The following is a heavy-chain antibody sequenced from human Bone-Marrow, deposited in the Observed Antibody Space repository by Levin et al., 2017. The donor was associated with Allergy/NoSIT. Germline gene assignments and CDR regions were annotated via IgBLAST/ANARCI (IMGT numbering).Heavy chain of an antibody. CDR2: ISSRGDIT. CDR1: GFTFSSYA. D-gene: IGHD2-15*01. V-gene: IGHV3-23*01. J-gene: IGHJ4*02. CDR3: ARRWFCDFGTCYQPAFEY. Sequence: GESLKISCAASGFTFSSYAMNWVRQAPGKGLEWVSSISSRGDITYYADSVRGRFTISRDNSKNTLYLQMSSLRAEDTAVYHCARRWFCDFGTCYQPAFEYWGQGTLVTVSS.